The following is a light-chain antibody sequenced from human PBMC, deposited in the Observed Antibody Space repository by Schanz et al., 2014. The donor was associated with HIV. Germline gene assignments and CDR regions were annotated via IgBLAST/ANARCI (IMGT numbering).Light chain of an antibody. J-gene: IGLJ3*02. CDR3: GSYGGSDNMV. CDR2: DVN. CDR1: SSDVGGYKY. Sequence: QSALTQPASVSGSPGQSITISCTGTSSDVGGYKYVSWYQQHPGKAPKLMIYDVNVRPSGVSDRFSGSKSGNTASLTISGLQADDEGDYYCGSYGGSDNMVFGGGTKLTVL. V-gene: IGLV2-14*03.